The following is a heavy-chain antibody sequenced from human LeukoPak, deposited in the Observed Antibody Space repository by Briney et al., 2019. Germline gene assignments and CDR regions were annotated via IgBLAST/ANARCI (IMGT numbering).Heavy chain of an antibody. CDR1: GFTFSSYD. J-gene: IGHJ4*02. CDR3: ARWGRGFSYGSFDY. V-gene: IGHV3-13*01. D-gene: IGHD5-18*01. Sequence: PGGSLRLSCAASGFTFSSYDMHWVRQATGKGLEWVSGIGTAGDTYYAGSVKGRFTISRENAKNFLYLQMNSLRAGDTAVYYCARWGRGFSYGSFDYWGQGTLVTVSS. CDR2: IGTAGDT.